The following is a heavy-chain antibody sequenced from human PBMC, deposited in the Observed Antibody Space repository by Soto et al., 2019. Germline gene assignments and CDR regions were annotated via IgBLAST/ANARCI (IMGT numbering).Heavy chain of an antibody. D-gene: IGHD4-17*01. Sequence: SETLSLTCAVYGGSFSGYYWSWIRQPPGKGLEWIGEINHSGSTNYNPSLKSRVTISVDTSKNQFSLKLSPGTAADTAVYYCARGGDYGDYGYYYYGMDVWGQGTTVTVSS. V-gene: IGHV4-34*01. CDR2: INHSGST. J-gene: IGHJ6*02. CDR3: ARGGDYGDYGYYYYGMDV. CDR1: GGSFSGYY.